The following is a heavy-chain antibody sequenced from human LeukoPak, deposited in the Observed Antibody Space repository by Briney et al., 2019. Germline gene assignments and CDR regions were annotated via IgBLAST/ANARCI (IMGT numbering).Heavy chain of an antibody. V-gene: IGHV4-34*01. CDR2: INHSGST. CDR1: GGSFSGYY. CDR3: ARRGYYGSGSYYNRWFDP. J-gene: IGHJ5*02. Sequence: PSETLSLTCAVYGGSFSGYYWSWIRQPPGKGLEWIGEINHSGSTNYNPSLKSRVTISVDTSKNQFSLKLSSVTAADTAVYYCARRGYYGSGSYYNRWFDPWGQGTLVTVSS. D-gene: IGHD3-10*01.